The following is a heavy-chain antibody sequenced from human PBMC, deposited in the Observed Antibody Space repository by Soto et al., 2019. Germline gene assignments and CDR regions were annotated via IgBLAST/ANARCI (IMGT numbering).Heavy chain of an antibody. CDR3: ARDGTQSRSLAVAGRLTFDY. CDR1: GFTFSSYA. Sequence: QVQLVESGGGVVQPGRSLRLSCAASGFTFSSYAMHWVRQAPGKGLEWVAVISYDGSNKYYADSVKGRFTISRDNSKNTLYLQMNSLRAEDTAVYYCARDGTQSRSLAVAGRLTFDYWGQGTLVTVSS. D-gene: IGHD6-19*01. CDR2: ISYDGSNK. V-gene: IGHV3-30-3*01. J-gene: IGHJ4*02.